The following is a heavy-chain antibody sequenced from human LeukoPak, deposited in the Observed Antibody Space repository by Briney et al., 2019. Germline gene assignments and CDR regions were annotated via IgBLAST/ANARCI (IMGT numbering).Heavy chain of an antibody. CDR1: GFTFSSYS. D-gene: IGHD3-3*01. V-gene: IGHV3-48*01. CDR2: ISSSSSTI. Sequence: GGSLRLSCAASGFTFSSYSMNWVRQAPGKGLEWVSYISSSSSTIYYADSVKGRFTISRDNSKNTLYLQMNSLRAEDTAVYYCAKSQLLRFLEWLWDYFDYWGQGTLVTVSS. CDR3: AKSQLLRFLEWLWDYFDY. J-gene: IGHJ4*02.